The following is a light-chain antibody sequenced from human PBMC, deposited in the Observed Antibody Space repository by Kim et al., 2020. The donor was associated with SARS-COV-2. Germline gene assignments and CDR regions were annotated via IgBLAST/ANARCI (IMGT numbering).Light chain of an antibody. CDR3: QQSYSFPPT. CDR1: QRISSY. Sequence: DIQMTQSPSSLSASVGDRVTITCRASQRISSYLTWYQQKPGKAPKLLIYAASCLQGGVPSRFSGSGSGTDFTLTISSLQPGDLSTYYYQQSYSFPPTFGQGTKVDIK. V-gene: IGKV1-39*01. J-gene: IGKJ1*01. CDR2: AAS.